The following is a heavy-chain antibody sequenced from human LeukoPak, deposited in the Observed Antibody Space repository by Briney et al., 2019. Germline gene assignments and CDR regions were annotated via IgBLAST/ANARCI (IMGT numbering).Heavy chain of an antibody. CDR1: GGSISGYY. V-gene: IGHV4-34*01. D-gene: IGHD3-22*01. CDR3: ARGSDYDSSGYRYYSDY. CDR2: INHSGST. Sequence: SETLSLTCTVSGGSISGYYWSWIRQPPGKGLEWIGEINHSGSTNYNPSLKSRVTISVDTSKNQFSLKLSSVTAADTAVYYCARGSDYDSSGYRYYSDYWSQGTLVTVSS. J-gene: IGHJ4*02.